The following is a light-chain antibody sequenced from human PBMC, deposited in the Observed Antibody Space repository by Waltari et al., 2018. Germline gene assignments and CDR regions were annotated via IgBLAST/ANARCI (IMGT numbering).Light chain of an antibody. CDR1: SGPVTSGHL. CDR2: ETS. Sequence: QAVVTLEPSLTVSPGGPVTLTCGSSSGPVTSGHLPSWFQQKPGHAPRTLISETSNRLSWTPARFSGSLLGGKAALTLSDAQPDDDADYYCLLSYHDAVIFGGGTKLTVL. CDR3: LLSYHDAVI. J-gene: IGLJ2*01. V-gene: IGLV7-46*01.